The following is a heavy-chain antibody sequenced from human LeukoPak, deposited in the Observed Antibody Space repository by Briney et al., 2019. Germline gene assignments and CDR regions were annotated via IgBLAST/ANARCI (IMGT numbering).Heavy chain of an antibody. CDR1: GYTFTSYY. D-gene: IGHD3-22*01. Sequence: ASVKVSCKPSGYTFTSYYMHWVRQAPGQGLEWMGWMDPKSGETNHAQKFQGRVLMTRDTSITTAYMDLSRLTSDDTAVYYCALEVYFSDNSAFDYWGQGTLVTVSS. CDR2: MDPKSGET. V-gene: IGHV1-2*02. J-gene: IGHJ4*02. CDR3: ALEVYFSDNSAFDY.